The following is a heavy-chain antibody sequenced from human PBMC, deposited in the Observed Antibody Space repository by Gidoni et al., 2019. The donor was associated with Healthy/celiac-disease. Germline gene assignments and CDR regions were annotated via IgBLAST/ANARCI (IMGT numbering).Heavy chain of an antibody. CDR2: TYYSGST. D-gene: IGHD2-15*01. CDR3: ARDPGGNQQSYYYYGMDV. CDR1: GGSISSGGSY. J-gene: IGHJ6*02. V-gene: IGHV4-31*03. Sequence: QVQLQASGPGLVKPSQTLSLPCTFSGGSISSGGSYWSWIRQHPGKGLEWIGYTYYSGSTYYNPSLKSRVTISVDTSKNQFSLKLSSVTAADTAVYYCARDPGGNQQSYYYYGMDVWGQGTTVTVSS.